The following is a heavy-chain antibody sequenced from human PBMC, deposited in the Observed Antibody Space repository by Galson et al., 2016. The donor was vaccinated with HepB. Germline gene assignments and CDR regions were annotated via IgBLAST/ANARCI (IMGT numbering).Heavy chain of an antibody. CDR2: IFYSRTT. CDR1: GGTISRYY. D-gene: IGHD3-9*01. Sequence: ETLSLTCAVSGGTISRYYWSWIRQPPGKEMEWIGYIFYSRTTKYNPSLKSRVTISVDTSKNQFSLKLTSLTAADTAVYYCARDFDPFGPWGQGILVTVSS. J-gene: IGHJ5*02. CDR3: ARDFDPFGP. V-gene: IGHV4-59*01.